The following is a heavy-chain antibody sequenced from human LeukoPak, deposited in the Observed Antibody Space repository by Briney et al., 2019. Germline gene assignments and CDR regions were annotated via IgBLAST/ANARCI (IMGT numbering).Heavy chain of an antibody. CDR2: IYTSGST. V-gene: IGHV4-61*02. CDR3: ASIGPSIAARPDY. J-gene: IGHJ4*02. Sequence: SETLSLTCTVSGGSISSGSYYWSWIRQPAGKGLEWMGRIYTSGSTNYNPSLKSRVTISVDTSKNQFSLKLSSVTAADTAVYYCASIGPSIAARPDYWGRGTLVAVSS. D-gene: IGHD6-6*01. CDR1: GGSISSGSYY.